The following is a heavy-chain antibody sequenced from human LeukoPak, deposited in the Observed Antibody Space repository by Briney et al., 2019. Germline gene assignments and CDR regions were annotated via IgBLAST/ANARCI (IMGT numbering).Heavy chain of an antibody. CDR3: ARRAHFILDY. J-gene: IGHJ4*02. CDR1: GFTFSSYA. Sequence: SCKASGFTFSSYAMHWVRQAPGKGLEWVAVISYDGSNKYYADSVKGRFTISRDNSKNTLYLQMNSLRAEDTAVYYCARRAHFILDYWGQGTLVTVSS. CDR2: ISYDGSNK. V-gene: IGHV3-30*04. D-gene: IGHD3-3*02.